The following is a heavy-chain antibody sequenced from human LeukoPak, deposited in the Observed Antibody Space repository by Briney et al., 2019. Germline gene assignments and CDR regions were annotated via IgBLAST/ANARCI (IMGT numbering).Heavy chain of an antibody. J-gene: IGHJ4*02. D-gene: IGHD6-19*01. CDR2: IYHSGST. CDR3: ARFKRAGGWSYFDY. Sequence: PSETLSPTCAVSGGSISSSNWWSWVRQPPGKGLEWIGEIYHSGSTNYNPSLKSRVTISVDKSKNQFSLKLTSVTAADTAVYYCARFKRAGGWSYFDYWGQGTLVTVSS. V-gene: IGHV4-4*02. CDR1: GGSISSSNW.